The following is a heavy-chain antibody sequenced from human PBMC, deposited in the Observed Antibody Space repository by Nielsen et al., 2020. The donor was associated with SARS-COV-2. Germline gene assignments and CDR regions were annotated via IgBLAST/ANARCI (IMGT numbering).Heavy chain of an antibody. CDR3: ASSGDYYYMDV. CDR1: GFTFDDYA. CDR2: ISWNSGSI. J-gene: IGHJ6*03. Sequence: GGSLRLSCAASGFTFDDYAMHWVRQAPGKGLEWVSGISWNSGSIGYADSVKGRFTISRDNAKNSLYLQMNSLRAEDTAVYYCASSGDYYYMDVWGKGTTVTVSS. V-gene: IGHV3-9*01. D-gene: IGHD6-25*01.